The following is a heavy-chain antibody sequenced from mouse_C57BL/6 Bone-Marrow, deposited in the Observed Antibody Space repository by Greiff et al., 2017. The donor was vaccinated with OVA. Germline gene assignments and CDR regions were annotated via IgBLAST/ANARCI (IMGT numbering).Heavy chain of an antibody. V-gene: IGHV1-54*01. CDR3: ARMGNTYYFDY. Sequence: VQLQQSGAELVRPGTSVKVSCKASGYAFTNYLIEWVKQRPGQGLEWIGVFNPGSGGTNYNEKFKGKATLTADKSSSTAYMQLSSLTSEDSAVYFCARMGNTYYFDYWGQGTALTVSS. J-gene: IGHJ2*01. CDR1: GYAFTNYL. D-gene: IGHD2-1*01. CDR2: FNPGSGGT.